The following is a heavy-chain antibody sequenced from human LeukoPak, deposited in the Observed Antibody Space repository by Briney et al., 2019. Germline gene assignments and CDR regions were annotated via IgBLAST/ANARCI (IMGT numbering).Heavy chain of an antibody. J-gene: IGHJ6*03. Sequence: GGSLRLSCTASGFTFGDYAMSWFRQAPGKGLEWVGFIRSKAYGGTTEYAASVKGRFTISRDDSKSIAYLQMNSLKTEDTAVYYCTSGFTVTTAYYYYYMDVWGKGTTVTVSS. D-gene: IGHD4-17*01. CDR2: IRSKAYGGTT. CDR1: GFTFGDYA. CDR3: TSGFTVTTAYYYYYMDV. V-gene: IGHV3-49*03.